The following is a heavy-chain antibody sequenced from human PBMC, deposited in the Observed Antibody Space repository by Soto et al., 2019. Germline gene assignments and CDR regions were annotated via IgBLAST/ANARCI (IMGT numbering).Heavy chain of an antibody. CDR2: ISYHGVNK. V-gene: IGHV3-30*18. J-gene: IGHJ5*02. Sequence: QVQLVGSGGGVVYPGRSLRLSCTASGFSFSSYGVHWVRQGPGKGLEWVAVISYHGVNKYYADSVNGRFTISRDNSKNMVFLQMNSLRVEDTAVYYCGKYSDYGDHRDWFDPWGQGTLVTVSS. CDR3: GKYSDYGDHRDWFDP. CDR1: GFSFSSYG. D-gene: IGHD4-17*01.